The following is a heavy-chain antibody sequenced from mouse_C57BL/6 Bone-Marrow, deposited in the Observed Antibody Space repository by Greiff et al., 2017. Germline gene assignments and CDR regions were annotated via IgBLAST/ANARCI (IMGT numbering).Heavy chain of an antibody. CDR1: GYTFTNYW. CDR2: IYPGGGYT. CDR3: ARCSYYAMDY. J-gene: IGHJ4*01. V-gene: IGHV1-63*01. Sequence: QVQLQQSGAELVRPGTSVKMSCKASGYTFTNYWIGWAKQRPGHGLEWIGDIYPGGGYTNYNEKFKGKATLTADKSSSTAYMQFSSLTSEDSAIYYCARCSYYAMDYWGQGTSVTVSS.